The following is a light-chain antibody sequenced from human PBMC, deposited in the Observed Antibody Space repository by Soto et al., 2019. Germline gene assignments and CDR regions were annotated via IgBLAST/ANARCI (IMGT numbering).Light chain of an antibody. CDR2: DVS. V-gene: IGLV2-14*01. Sequence: QSALTQPASVSGSPGQAITISCTGTSSDVGGYNYVCWYQQYPGKPSKLIIYDVSNRPSGISNRFSGSRAGNTASLTISGLQAEDEADYYCSSHRGSSTLVVLGGGTKRTVL. CDR3: SSHRGSSTLVV. CDR1: SSDVGGYNY. J-gene: IGLJ2*01.